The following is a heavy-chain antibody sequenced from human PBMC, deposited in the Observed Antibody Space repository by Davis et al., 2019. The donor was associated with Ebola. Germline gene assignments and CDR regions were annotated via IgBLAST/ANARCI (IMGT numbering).Heavy chain of an antibody. CDR2: VSGDGTT. J-gene: IGHJ4*02. V-gene: IGHV3-23*01. D-gene: IGHD2-15*01. CDR3: AKVYFRLQLDY. CDR1: GFTFSSYA. Sequence: GGSLRLSCAASGFTFSSYAMTWVRQAPGKGLEWVSAVSGDGTTYSADPVKGRFTISRDNSKNTLYLQMHSLRAEDTAVYYCAKVYFRLQLDYWGQGSLVTVSS.